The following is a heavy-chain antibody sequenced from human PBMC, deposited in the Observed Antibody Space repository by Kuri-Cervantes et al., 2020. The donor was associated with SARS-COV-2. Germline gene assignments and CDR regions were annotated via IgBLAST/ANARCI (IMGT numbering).Heavy chain of an antibody. D-gene: IGHD6-6*01. CDR2: IKQDGSEK. V-gene: IGHV3-7*04. Sequence: GGSLRRSCAASGFTFSSYDMSWVRQARGKGLEWVANIKQDGSEKYYLDSVKGRFTISRDNAKNSLYLQMNSLRAEDTAVYYCSRGLDSSYLNAFDIWGQGTMVTVSS. CDR3: SRGLDSSYLNAFDI. J-gene: IGHJ3*02. CDR1: GFTFSSYD.